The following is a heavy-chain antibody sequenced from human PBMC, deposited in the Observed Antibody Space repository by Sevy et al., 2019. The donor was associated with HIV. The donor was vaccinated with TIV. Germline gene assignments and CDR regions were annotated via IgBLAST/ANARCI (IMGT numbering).Heavy chain of an antibody. CDR1: GFAFYEYS. Sequence: GGSLRLSCAAFGFAFYEYSMSWIRQAPGKGLEWVATLSFGCGKINYADSVKGRFTISRDNSKNSFYLQMDNLRVEDTALYYCAREGCSRPHDYWGQGTRVTVSS. V-gene: IGHV3-23*01. CDR2: LSFGCGKI. J-gene: IGHJ4*02. CDR3: AREGCSRPHDY. D-gene: IGHD2-8*01.